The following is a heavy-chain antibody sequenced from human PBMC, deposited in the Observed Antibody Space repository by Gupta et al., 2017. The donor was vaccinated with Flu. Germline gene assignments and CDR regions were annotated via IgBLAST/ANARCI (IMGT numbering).Heavy chain of an antibody. D-gene: IGHD2-21*01. Sequence: EAQLLESGGGLVQSGGSLRLSCAATELTCANYGMNWVRQAPGKGLEWVSALSGGGGSTWFADSVKGRFTITRDNSKNILYLQMNSLRAEDTAVYYCAKSRESLPAGDGFDIWGQGTMVSVSS. CDR2: LSGGGGST. CDR1: ELTCANYG. J-gene: IGHJ3*02. CDR3: AKSRESLPAGDGFDI. V-gene: IGHV3-23*01.